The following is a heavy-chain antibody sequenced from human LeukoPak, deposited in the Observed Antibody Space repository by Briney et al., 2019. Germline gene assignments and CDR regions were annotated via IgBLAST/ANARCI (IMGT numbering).Heavy chain of an antibody. CDR3: ARVLYSGYDYVWFDP. CDR2: IIPIFGTA. Sequence: SVKVSCKASGGTFSSYAISWVRQAPGQGLEWMGGIIPIFGTANYAQKFQGRVTMTRDTSISTAYMELSRLRSDDTAVYYCARVLYSGYDYVWFDPWGQGTLVTVSS. V-gene: IGHV1-69*05. D-gene: IGHD5-12*01. J-gene: IGHJ5*02. CDR1: GGTFSSYA.